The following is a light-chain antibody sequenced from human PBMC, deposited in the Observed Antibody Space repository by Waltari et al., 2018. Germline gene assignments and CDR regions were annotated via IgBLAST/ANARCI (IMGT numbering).Light chain of an antibody. CDR3: QQTYSTPPYN. Sequence: DIQMTQSPSSLSASVGDRVTITCRASQSISSYLNWFQQKPGKAPKPLIYAASNLQSGVPSRFSGSGSGTDFTLTISSLQPEDFATYYCQQTYSTPPYNFGQGTKLEIK. CDR2: AAS. J-gene: IGKJ2*01. CDR1: QSISSY. V-gene: IGKV1-39*01.